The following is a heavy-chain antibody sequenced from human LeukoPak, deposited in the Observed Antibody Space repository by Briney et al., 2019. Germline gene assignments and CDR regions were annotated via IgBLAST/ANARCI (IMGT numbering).Heavy chain of an antibody. D-gene: IGHD3-22*01. CDR3: ARRPTAFRFTAMIGRVYYFDY. CDR1: GGTISSGGYS. CDR2: INHSGST. Sequence: SETLSLTCAVSGGTISSGGYSWNWIPQPPGRGLEWFGEINHSGSTNYNPSLKSRVTISVNTSKNQFSLTMSSVTAADTAVYYCARRPTAFRFTAMIGRVYYFDYWGQGTLVSVST. J-gene: IGHJ4*02. V-gene: IGHV4-34*01.